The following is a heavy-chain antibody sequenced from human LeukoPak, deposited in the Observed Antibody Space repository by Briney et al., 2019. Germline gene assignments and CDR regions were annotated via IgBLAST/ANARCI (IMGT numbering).Heavy chain of an antibody. CDR1: GFTFSSYS. Sequence: PGGSLRLSCAASGFTFSSYSMSWVRQAPGKGLEWVSGISGSGGATYYADSVKGRFTISRDNSKNTLYLRMNSLRAEDTAVYYCAKKYSTGLDPWGQGTLVTVSS. J-gene: IGHJ5*02. D-gene: IGHD1-26*01. CDR3: AKKYSTGLDP. V-gene: IGHV3-23*01. CDR2: ISGSGGAT.